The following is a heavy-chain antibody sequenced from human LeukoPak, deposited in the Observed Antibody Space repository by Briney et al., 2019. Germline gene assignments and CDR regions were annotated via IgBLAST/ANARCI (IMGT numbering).Heavy chain of an antibody. CDR1: GVTFN. D-gene: IGHD6-19*01. CDR3: ARAGSGWYFDY. Sequence: PGGSLRLSCAASGVTFNMNWVRQTPGKGLEWVSYISGSSSRIYYADSVKARFTISRDKAKNSLYLQMNNLRDEDTGIYYCARAGSGWYFDYWGQGTLVTVSS. CDR2: ISGSSSRI. J-gene: IGHJ4*02. V-gene: IGHV3-48*02.